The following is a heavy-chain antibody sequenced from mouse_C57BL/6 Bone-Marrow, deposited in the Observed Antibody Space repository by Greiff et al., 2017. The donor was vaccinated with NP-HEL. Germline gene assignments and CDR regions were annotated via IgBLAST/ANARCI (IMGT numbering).Heavy chain of an antibody. CDR2: IDPDNGDT. V-gene: IGHV14-4*01. Sequence: VQLQQSGAELVRPGASVKLSCTASGFNIKDDYMHWVKQRPEQGLEWIGWIDPDNGDTEYASKFQGKATRTADTSSNTAYLQLSSLTSEDTAVYYCTREFITTVYYFDYWGQGTTLTVSS. J-gene: IGHJ2*01. CDR1: GFNIKDDY. D-gene: IGHD1-1*01. CDR3: TREFITTVYYFDY.